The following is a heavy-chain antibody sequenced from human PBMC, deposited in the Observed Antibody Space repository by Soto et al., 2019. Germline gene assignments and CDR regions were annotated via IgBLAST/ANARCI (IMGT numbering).Heavy chain of an antibody. V-gene: IGHV1-18*04. CDR3: ARVLMRYYGSGSSYYFDY. CDR2: ISAYNGNT. Sequence: ASVKVSCKASGYTFTSYGISWVRQAPGQGPEWMGWISAYNGNTNYAQKLQGRVTMTTDTSTSTAYMELRSLRSDDTAVYYCARVLMRYYGSGSSYYFDYWGQGTLVTVSS. J-gene: IGHJ4*02. D-gene: IGHD3-10*01. CDR1: GYTFTSYG.